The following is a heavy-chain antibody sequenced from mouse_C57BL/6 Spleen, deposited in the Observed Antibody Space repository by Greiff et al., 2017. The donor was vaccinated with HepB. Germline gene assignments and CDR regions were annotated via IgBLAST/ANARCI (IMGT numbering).Heavy chain of an antibody. CDR1: GYTFTDYY. CDR2: IYPGSGNT. J-gene: IGHJ4*01. V-gene: IGHV1-76*01. CDR3: ARPTGTDYAMDY. Sequence: QVQLQQSGAELVRPGASVKLSCKASGYTFTDYYINWVKQRPGQGLEWIARIYPGSGNTYYNEKFKGKATLTAEKSSSTAYMQLSSLTSEDSAVYFCARPTGTDYAMDYGGQGTSVTVSS. D-gene: IGHD4-1*01.